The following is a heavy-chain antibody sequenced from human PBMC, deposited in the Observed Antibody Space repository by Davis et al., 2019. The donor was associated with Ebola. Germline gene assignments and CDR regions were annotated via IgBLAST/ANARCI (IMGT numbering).Heavy chain of an antibody. Sequence: PGGSLRLSCAASGFTFSSYSMKWVRQAPGKGLEWVSSISSSSSYIYYADSVKGRFTISRDNAKNSLYLQMNSLRAEDTAVYYWARDIRWIQLWLKGTDAFDIWGQGTMVTVSS. CDR3: ARDIRWIQLWLKGTDAFDI. CDR1: GFTFSSYS. J-gene: IGHJ3*02. V-gene: IGHV3-21*01. CDR2: ISSSSSYI. D-gene: IGHD5-18*01.